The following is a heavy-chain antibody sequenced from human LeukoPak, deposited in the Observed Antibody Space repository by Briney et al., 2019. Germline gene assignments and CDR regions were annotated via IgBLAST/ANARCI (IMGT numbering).Heavy chain of an antibody. CDR3: ARGQWLVEGYFDY. Sequence: SQTLSLTCAISGDSVSSNSAAWNWIRRSPSRGLEWLGRTYYRSKWYNDYAISVKSRITINPDTSKNQFSLQLNSVTPEDTAVYYCARGQWLVEGYFDYWGQGTLVTVSS. CDR2: TYYRSKWYN. V-gene: IGHV6-1*01. D-gene: IGHD6-19*01. J-gene: IGHJ4*02. CDR1: GDSVSSNSAA.